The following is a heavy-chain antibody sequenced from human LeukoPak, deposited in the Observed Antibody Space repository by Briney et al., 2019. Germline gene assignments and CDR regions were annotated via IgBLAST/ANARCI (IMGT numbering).Heavy chain of an antibody. D-gene: IGHD2-15*01. CDR2: INWNGGST. J-gene: IGHJ4*02. CDR3: ARGYCRGGSCFLFDY. Sequence: PGGSLRLACAASGFTFDDYGMTWVRQAPGKGLEWVAGINWNGGSTGYADSVKGRFSILRDTAKNSLYLQMNSLRAEDTALYYCARGYCRGGSCFLFDYWGQGTLVTVSS. CDR1: GFTFDDYG. V-gene: IGHV3-20*04.